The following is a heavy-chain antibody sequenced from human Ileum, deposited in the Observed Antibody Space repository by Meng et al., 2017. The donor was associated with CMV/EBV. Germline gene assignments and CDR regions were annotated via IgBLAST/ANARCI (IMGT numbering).Heavy chain of an antibody. D-gene: IGHD3-10*01. Sequence: GSLRLSCATSGFTFSSYCMSWVRQAPGKGLEWVSSISGNGVTTHYVDSVKGRFTVSRDNSKNTLYLQMNSLRAEDTAIYYCARCITDCLTRAFEMWGQGTTVTVSS. V-gene: IGHV3-23*01. CDR3: ARCITDCLTRAFEM. CDR1: GFTFSSYC. J-gene: IGHJ3*02. CDR2: ISGNGVTT.